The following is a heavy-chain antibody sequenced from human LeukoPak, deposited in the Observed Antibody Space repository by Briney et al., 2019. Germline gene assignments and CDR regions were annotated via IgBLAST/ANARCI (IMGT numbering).Heavy chain of an antibody. CDR2: IYHSGTT. Sequence: PSETLSLTCTVSGYSISSGYYGGWIRQPPGKGLEWIGSIYHSGTTYYNPSLKSRVTISVDTSKNQFSLKLSSVTAADTAVYYCARGTADYYGSGSFRFDYWGQGTLVTVSS. D-gene: IGHD3-10*01. CDR1: GYSISSGYY. J-gene: IGHJ4*02. CDR3: ARGTADYYGSGSFRFDY. V-gene: IGHV4-38-2*02.